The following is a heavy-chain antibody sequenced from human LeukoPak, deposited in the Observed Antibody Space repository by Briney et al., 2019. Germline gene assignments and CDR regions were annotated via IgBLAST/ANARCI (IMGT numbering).Heavy chain of an antibody. D-gene: IGHD2-21*02. V-gene: IGHV4-59*08. J-gene: IGHJ4*02. CDR2: IYYSGST. CDR1: GGSISSYY. Sequence: SETLSLTCTVSGGSISSYYWSWIRQPPGKGLEWIGFIYYSGSTNYNPSLKSRVSISVDSSKNQFSLKLTSVTAADTAVYYCARQNFVVVTAIRIFDYWGQGTLVTVSS. CDR3: ARQNFVVVTAIRIFDY.